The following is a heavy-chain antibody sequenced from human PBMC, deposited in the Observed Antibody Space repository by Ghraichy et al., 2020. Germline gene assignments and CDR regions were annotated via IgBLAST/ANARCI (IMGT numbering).Heavy chain of an antibody. CDR1: GFTFSSYS. J-gene: IGHJ4*02. V-gene: IGHV3-48*01. Sequence: GSLRLSCAASGFTFSSYSMNWVRQAPGKGLEWVSYISSSSSTIYYADSVKGRFTISRDNAKNSLYLQMNSLRAEDTAVYYCARAGGYGDHDYWGQGTLVTVSS. CDR3: ARAGGYGDHDY. D-gene: IGHD4-17*01. CDR2: ISSSSSTI.